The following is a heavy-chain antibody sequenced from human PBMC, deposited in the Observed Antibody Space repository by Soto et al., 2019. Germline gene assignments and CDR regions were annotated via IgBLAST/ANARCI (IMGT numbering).Heavy chain of an antibody. CDR1: GFTFSSYS. CDR3: ASDFTVTNSWFDP. V-gene: IGHV3-21*01. D-gene: IGHD4-17*01. Sequence: EVQLVESGGGLVKPGGSLRLSCAASGFTFSSYSMNWVRQAPGKGLEWVSSISSSSSYIYYADSVKGRLTISRDNAKNSLYLQMNSLRAEDTAVYYCASDFTVTNSWFDPWGQGTLVTVSS. CDR2: ISSSSSYI. J-gene: IGHJ5*02.